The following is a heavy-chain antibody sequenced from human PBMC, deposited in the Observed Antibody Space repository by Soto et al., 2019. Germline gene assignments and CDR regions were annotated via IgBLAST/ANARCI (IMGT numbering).Heavy chain of an antibody. CDR2: IYYSGST. J-gene: IGHJ6*02. CDR3: ARSGAYSSSSFVSGCYYYGMDV. D-gene: IGHD6-6*01. CDR1: GGSISSYY. Sequence: LSLTCTVSGGSISSYYWSWIRQPPGKGLEWIGYIYYSGSTNYNPSLKSRVTISVDTSKNQFSLKLSSVTAADTAVYYCARSGAYSSSSFVSGCYYYGMDVWGQGTTVTVSS. V-gene: IGHV4-59*01.